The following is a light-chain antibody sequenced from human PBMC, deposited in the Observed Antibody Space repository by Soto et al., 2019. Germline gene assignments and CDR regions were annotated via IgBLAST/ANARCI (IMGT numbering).Light chain of an antibody. Sequence: QSVLTQPPSVSAAPGQKVTISCSGSLSNVAKNDVSWYQHLPGTAPKLLILDNSKRPSGIPDRFSGSKSGTSATLGITGLQTGDEGDYYCGTWDSSLGAFFVFGTGTKLTDL. V-gene: IGLV1-51*01. CDR2: DNS. CDR3: GTWDSSLGAFFV. J-gene: IGLJ1*01. CDR1: LSNVAKND.